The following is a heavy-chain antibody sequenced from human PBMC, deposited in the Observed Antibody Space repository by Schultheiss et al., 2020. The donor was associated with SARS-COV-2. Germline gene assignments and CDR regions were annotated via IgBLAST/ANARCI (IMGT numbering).Heavy chain of an antibody. D-gene: IGHD3-3*01. CDR3: ASVHYDFWSGPEDNYFDY. Sequence: GESLKISCAASGFTLSNSGMSWVRQAPGKGLEWVCAISGSDDSTYYADSVKGRFTISRDISKNTVYMQMNSLRAEDTAIYYCASVHYDFWSGPEDNYFDYWGQGTLVTVSS. J-gene: IGHJ4*02. CDR2: ISGSDDST. CDR1: GFTLSNSG. V-gene: IGHV3-23*01.